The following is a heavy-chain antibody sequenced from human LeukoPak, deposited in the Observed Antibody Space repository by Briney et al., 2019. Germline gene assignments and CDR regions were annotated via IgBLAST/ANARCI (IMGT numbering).Heavy chain of an antibody. CDR1: GGSINSISYY. D-gene: IGHD6-19*01. CDR3: ASHRIAVAAIDY. Sequence: SETLSLTCTVSGGSINSISYYWDWIRQPPGKGLEWIGSIYKNGNTYYNPSLKSRLTISVDTSKNLLSLKVNSVTATDTALYFCASHRIAVAAIDYWGQGTLVTVSS. CDR2: IYKNGNT. V-gene: IGHV4-39*01. J-gene: IGHJ4*02.